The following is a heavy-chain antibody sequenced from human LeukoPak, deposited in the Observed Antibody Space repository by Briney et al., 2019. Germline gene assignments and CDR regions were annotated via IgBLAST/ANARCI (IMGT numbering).Heavy chain of an antibody. CDR2: IYTSGST. CDR3: AREALEWSALDY. CDR1: GGSISSGSYY. J-gene: IGHJ4*02. V-gene: IGHV4-61*02. Sequence: PSQTLSLTCTVSGGSISSGSYYWSWIRQPAGKGLEWIGRIYTSGSTNYNPPLKSRVTISVDTSKNQFSLKLSSVTAADTAVYYCAREALEWSALDYWGQGTLVTVSS. D-gene: IGHD3-3*01.